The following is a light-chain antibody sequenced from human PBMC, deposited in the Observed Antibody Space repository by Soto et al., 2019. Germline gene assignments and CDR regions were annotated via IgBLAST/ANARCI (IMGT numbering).Light chain of an antibody. Sequence: EIVMTQSPATVSVSPGERATLYCRASQSVGNNLAWYQQKPGQAPSLFIFGASVRATGVPARFSGSGSGTEFTLAISSLQSEDFAVYYCQQYKNWPRTFGQGTKVDIK. CDR2: GAS. CDR1: QSVGNN. J-gene: IGKJ1*01. CDR3: QQYKNWPRT. V-gene: IGKV3-15*01.